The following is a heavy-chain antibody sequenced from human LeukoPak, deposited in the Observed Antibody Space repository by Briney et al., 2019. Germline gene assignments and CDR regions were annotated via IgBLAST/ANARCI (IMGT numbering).Heavy chain of an antibody. D-gene: IGHD5-12*01. CDR3: ARAQGGYDFAAFDI. CDR2: INAGNGNT. CDR1: GYTFNTYA. J-gene: IGHJ3*02. V-gene: IGHV1-3*01. Sequence: ASVKVSCKASGYTFNTYAIHWVRQAPGQRPEWMGWINAGNGNTKSSQKFQGRVTLTRDKSASTAYMELSSLTSEDTAVYYCARAQGGYDFAAFDIWGQGTVDIVSS.